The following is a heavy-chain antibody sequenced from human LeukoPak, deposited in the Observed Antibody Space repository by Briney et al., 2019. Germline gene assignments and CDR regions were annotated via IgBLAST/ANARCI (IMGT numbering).Heavy chain of an antibody. J-gene: IGHJ4*02. V-gene: IGHV3-30*02. CDR2: IRNDGGNK. D-gene: IGHD6-19*01. CDR3: AKDSSGWATDY. Sequence: GSLRLSCAASGFTFRNYNMHWVRQPPGKGLEWVAFIRNDGGNKNYADSVKGRFTISRDNSKNTLYLQMDSLRAEDMAVYYCAKDSSGWATDYWGQGTLVTVSS. CDR1: GFTFRNYN.